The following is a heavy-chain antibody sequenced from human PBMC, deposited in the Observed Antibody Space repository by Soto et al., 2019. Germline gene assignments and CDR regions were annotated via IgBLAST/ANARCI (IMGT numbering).Heavy chain of an antibody. Sequence: GGSLRLSCAASGFNFISYGIHWVRQAPGKGLEWVAVVSYDGSDKYFADSVKGRFTISRDNSKNTVYLQMNSLRPEDTAVYYCAKDFGDIVVEPAPIPYYGMDVWGQGTTVTVSS. J-gene: IGHJ6*02. CDR3: AKDFGDIVVEPAPIPYYGMDV. V-gene: IGHV3-30*18. CDR2: VSYDGSDK. CDR1: GFNFISYG. D-gene: IGHD2-2*01.